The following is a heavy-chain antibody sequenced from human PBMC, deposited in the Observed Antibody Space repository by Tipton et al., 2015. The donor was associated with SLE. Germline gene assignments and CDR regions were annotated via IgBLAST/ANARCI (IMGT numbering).Heavy chain of an antibody. D-gene: IGHD5-12*01. CDR1: DGSISSSNYY. Sequence: TLSLTCTVSDGSISSSNYYWGWTRQPPGKGPEWIGSIFYTGSTYYNPSLKSRVSFSIDTSKNQFSLKLNSVTAADTAVYYCARRHYSGPFDNWGQGTLVTVST. CDR2: IFYTGST. V-gene: IGHV4-39*07. J-gene: IGHJ4*02. CDR3: ARRHYSGPFDN.